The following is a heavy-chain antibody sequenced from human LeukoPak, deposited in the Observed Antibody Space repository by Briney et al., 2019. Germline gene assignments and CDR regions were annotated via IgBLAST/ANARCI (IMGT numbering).Heavy chain of an antibody. CDR1: GYTFTGYY. V-gene: IGHV1-2*02. Sequence: ASVKVSCKASGYTFTGYYMHWVRQAPGQGLEWMGWINPNSGGTNYAQKFQGRVTMTRDTSISTAYMELSRLRSDDTAVYCCARGSSRTYNWFDPWGQGTLVTVSS. D-gene: IGHD6-13*01. J-gene: IGHJ5*02. CDR2: INPNSGGT. CDR3: ARGSSRTYNWFDP.